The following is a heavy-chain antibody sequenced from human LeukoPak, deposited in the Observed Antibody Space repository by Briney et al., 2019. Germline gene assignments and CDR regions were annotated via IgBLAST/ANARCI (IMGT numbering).Heavy chain of an antibody. V-gene: IGHV1-8*01. D-gene: IGHD5-24*01. CDR1: GHTFTTYD. Sequence: GAPGKPSCKAFGHTFTTYDINAVREATGQRLEWLGWMNPISGNKGSAQKFQGRVTMTRNTSIRTAYMELRSLRSENTAVYYCARRSTVYYYYYMDVWGKGTTVTISS. CDR3: ARRSTVYYYYYMDV. J-gene: IGHJ6*03. CDR2: MNPISGNK.